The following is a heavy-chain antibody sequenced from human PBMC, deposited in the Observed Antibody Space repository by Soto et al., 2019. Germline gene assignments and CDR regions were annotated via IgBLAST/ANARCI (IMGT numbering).Heavy chain of an antibody. D-gene: IGHD1-26*01. V-gene: IGHV4-30-4*01. CDR1: GGSVSSGDYY. Sequence: QVQLRESGPGLVKPSQTLSLTCSVSGGSVSSGDYYWSWIRQSPGKGLEWIAYFSHSGNTYYSPSLKSRVTVSFNMSKKHFSLRLSSVTAADTATYYCAVNGGNYNFDNWGQGTLVTVSS. CDR3: AVNGGNYNFDN. CDR2: FSHSGNT. J-gene: IGHJ4*02.